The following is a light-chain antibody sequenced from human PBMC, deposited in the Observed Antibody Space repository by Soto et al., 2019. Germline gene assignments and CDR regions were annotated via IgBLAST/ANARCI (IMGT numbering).Light chain of an antibody. Sequence: DIVMTQSPDSLAVSLGERATINCKSSQSLLYSYDNKNYLAWYQHKPGQPPKLLIYWASTRESGVPDRFSGRGSGTDFTLTISSLQAEDGAVYFCLQYFGSVGTFGQGTKVEI. CDR3: LQYFGSVGT. V-gene: IGKV4-1*01. CDR2: WAS. CDR1: QSLLYSYDNKNY. J-gene: IGKJ1*01.